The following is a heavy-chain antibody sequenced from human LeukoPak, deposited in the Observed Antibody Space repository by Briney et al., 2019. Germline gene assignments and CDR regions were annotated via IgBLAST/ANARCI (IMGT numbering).Heavy chain of an antibody. CDR1: GGTFSSYA. Sequence: ASVKVSCKASGGTFSSYAISWVRQAPGQGLEWMGGIIPIFGTANYAQKFQGGVTITADESTSTAYMELSSLRSEDTAVYYCARGGGDGYNLFRYFDIWGQGTMVTVSS. CDR3: ARGGGDGYNLFRYFDI. V-gene: IGHV1-69*13. J-gene: IGHJ3*02. CDR2: IIPIFGTA. D-gene: IGHD5-24*01.